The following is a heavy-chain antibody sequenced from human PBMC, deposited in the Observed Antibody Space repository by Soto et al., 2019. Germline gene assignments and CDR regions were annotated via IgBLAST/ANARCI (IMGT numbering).Heavy chain of an antibody. CDR1: GGTFSSYA. D-gene: IGHD3-22*01. CDR2: IIPIFGTA. J-gene: IGHJ4*02. CDR3: ARTLDGYYDSSGYPKPIDY. Sequence: QVQLVQSGAEVKKPGSSVKVSCKASGGTFSSYAISWVRQAPGQGLEWMGGIIPIFGTANYAQKFQGRVTFTADYSTSTAYMKLSSLRSEDTAVYYCARTLDGYYDSSGYPKPIDYWGQGSLVTVSS. V-gene: IGHV1-69*01.